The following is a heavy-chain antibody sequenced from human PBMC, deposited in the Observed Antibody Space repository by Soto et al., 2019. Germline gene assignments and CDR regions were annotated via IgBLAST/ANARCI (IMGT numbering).Heavy chain of an antibody. J-gene: IGHJ4*02. Sequence: QVQLVQSGAEVKKPGSSVKVSCKTSGDTFSTSTISWVRQAPGQGLEWMGRIIPVLGITIYAQNLQGRVTISADTSASTVYMELSGLRSEDTAVYYWARAPVDTSMVNLDYWGQGTLVTVSS. CDR3: ARAPVDTSMVNLDY. D-gene: IGHD5-18*01. V-gene: IGHV1-69*02. CDR2: IIPVLGIT. CDR1: GDTFSTST.